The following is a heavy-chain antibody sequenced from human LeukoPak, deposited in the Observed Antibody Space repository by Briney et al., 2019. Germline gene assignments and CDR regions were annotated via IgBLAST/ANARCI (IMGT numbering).Heavy chain of an antibody. D-gene: IGHD3-22*01. Sequence: GVSLKISCKGSGYSFTSYWIGWVRQMPGKGLEWMGIIYPGDSDTRYSPSFQGQVTISADKSISTAYLQWSSLKASDTAMYYCARHYYYDSSGYYDCFDYWGQGTLVTVSS. V-gene: IGHV5-51*01. CDR2: IYPGDSDT. CDR3: ARHYYYDSSGYYDCFDY. J-gene: IGHJ4*02. CDR1: GYSFTSYW.